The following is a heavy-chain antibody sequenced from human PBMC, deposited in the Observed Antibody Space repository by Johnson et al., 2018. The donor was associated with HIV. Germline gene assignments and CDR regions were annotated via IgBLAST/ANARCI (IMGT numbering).Heavy chain of an antibody. J-gene: IGHJ3*02. CDR1: GFTFSSYG. V-gene: IGHV3-30*18. CDR2: ISYDGGNK. Sequence: QMLLVESGGGVVQPGRSLRLSCAASGFTFSSYGMHWVRQAPCKGLEWVAVISYDGGNKYYADSVKGRFTISRDNSKNTLYLQMNSLRAEDTAVYYCAKDEALGWELDPDAFDIWGQGTMVTVSS. D-gene: IGHD1-26*01. CDR3: AKDEALGWELDPDAFDI.